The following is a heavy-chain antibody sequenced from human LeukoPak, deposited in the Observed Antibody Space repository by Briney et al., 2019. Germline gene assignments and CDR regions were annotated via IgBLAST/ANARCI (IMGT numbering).Heavy chain of an antibody. Sequence: PSETLSLTCTVSGGSISSSSYYWGWIRQPPGKGLEWIGSTYYSGSTYYNPSLKSRVTISVDTSKNQFSLKLSSVTAADTAVYYCAKGPLRGTAAAIDYWGQGTLVTVSS. CDR2: TYYSGST. D-gene: IGHD2-2*01. CDR1: GGSISSSSYY. CDR3: AKGPLRGTAAAIDY. J-gene: IGHJ4*02. V-gene: IGHV4-39*01.